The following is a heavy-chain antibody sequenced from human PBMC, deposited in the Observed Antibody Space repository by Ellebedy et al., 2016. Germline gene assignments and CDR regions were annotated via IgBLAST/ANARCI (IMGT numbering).Heavy chain of an antibody. V-gene: IGHV1-18*01. Sequence: ASVKVSCKASGYPFTNYGISWVRQAPGQGLEWMGWISTHNGNTNYAQKLHGRVTMTTETSTSTAYMELTNLISDDSALYYCAIPGAGDCSGGSCYFYWGQGTLVTVSS. J-gene: IGHJ4*02. CDR2: ISTHNGNT. CDR3: AIPGAGDCSGGSCYFY. D-gene: IGHD2-15*01. CDR1: GYPFTNYG.